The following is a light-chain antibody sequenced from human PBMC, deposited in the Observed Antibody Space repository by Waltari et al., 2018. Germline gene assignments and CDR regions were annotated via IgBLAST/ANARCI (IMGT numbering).Light chain of an antibody. V-gene: IGLV3-21*04. Sequence: SYVLTQQPSLSVAPWKTARLPGGGNNIGTRSVHWCQQKAGQAPVVVISYDNDRPSGIPERFSASNSGNMATLTISRVEAGDEADYYCQVWDNYSDHWVFGGGTKLTVL. CDR2: YDN. CDR3: QVWDNYSDHWV. CDR1: NIGTRS. J-gene: IGLJ3*02.